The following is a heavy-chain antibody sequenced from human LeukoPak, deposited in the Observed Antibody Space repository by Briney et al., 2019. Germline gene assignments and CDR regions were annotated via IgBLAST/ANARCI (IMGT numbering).Heavy chain of an antibody. D-gene: IGHD3-10*01. Sequence: SETLSLTCTVSGGSIISYYWSWIRQPPGKGLEWVGYIYYSGSTDYNPSLKSRVTISVDTSKNQFSLNLSSVTAADTAVYYCAREANDTFYYGSGSYWFDPWGQGTLVTVSS. V-gene: IGHV4-59*01. J-gene: IGHJ5*02. CDR3: AREANDTFYYGSGSYWFDP. CDR2: IYYSGST. CDR1: GGSIISYY.